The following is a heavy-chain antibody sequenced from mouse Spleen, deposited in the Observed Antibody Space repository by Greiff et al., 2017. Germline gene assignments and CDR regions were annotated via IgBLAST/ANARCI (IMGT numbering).Heavy chain of an antibody. J-gene: IGHJ3*01. D-gene: IGHD2-4*01. Sequence: EVMLVESGGGLVKLGGSLKLSCAASGFTFSSYAMSWVRQTPEKRLEWVATISSGGGNTYYPDSVKGRFTISRDNAKNTLYLQMSSLKSEDTAMYYCARRDDYAFAYWGQGTLVTVSA. CDR3: ARRDDYAFAY. CDR1: GFTFSSYA. V-gene: IGHV5-9*01. CDR2: ISSGGGNT.